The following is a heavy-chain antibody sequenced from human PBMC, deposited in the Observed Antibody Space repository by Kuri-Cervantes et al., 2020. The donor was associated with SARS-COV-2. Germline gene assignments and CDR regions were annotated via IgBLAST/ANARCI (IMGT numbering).Heavy chain of an antibody. Sequence: GESLKISCAASGFTFNNYAMHWVRQTPGEGLEWVAITSYDGTSKYYADFVKGRFTISRDNSKNTLYLQMNNLRGDDTAVYFCARGRVGVQDFWGQGTLVTASS. CDR3: ARGRVGVQDF. J-gene: IGHJ4*02. D-gene: IGHD2-21*01. CDR2: TSYDGTSK. V-gene: IGHV3-30-3*01. CDR1: GFTFNNYA.